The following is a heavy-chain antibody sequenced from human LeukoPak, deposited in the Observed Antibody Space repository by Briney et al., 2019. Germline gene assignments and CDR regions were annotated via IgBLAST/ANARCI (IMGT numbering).Heavy chain of an antibody. CDR3: VRIVGHTTTDF. CDR1: GFTFSSYG. Sequence: GGSLRLSCAASGFTFSSYGMHWVRQAPGKGLEWVAVISYDGSNKYYADSVRGRFTISRDNSKNTLYLQMNSVTYEDTAVYFCVRIVGHTTTDFWGQGTIVTVSS. CDR2: ISYDGSNK. D-gene: IGHD1-26*01. V-gene: IGHV3-30*03. J-gene: IGHJ4*02.